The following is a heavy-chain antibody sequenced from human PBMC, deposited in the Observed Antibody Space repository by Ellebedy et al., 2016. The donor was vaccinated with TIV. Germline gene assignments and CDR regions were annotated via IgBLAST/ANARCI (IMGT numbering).Heavy chain of an antibody. CDR3: GRVSYCGADCSSGDYYFDY. Sequence: SETLSLXXSVPGGSITSVDYYWSWIRQPPGRGLEWIGNIYYNGYSFYNPSLKSRVTISIDTSKNQFSLKLTSVTAADTAVYYCGRVSYCGADCSSGDYYFDYWGQGALVTVSS. CDR1: GGSITSVDYY. V-gene: IGHV4-30-4*01. J-gene: IGHJ4*02. CDR2: IYYNGYS. D-gene: IGHD2-21*01.